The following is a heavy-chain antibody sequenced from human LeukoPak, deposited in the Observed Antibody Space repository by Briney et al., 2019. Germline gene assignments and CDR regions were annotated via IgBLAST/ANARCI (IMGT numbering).Heavy chain of an antibody. J-gene: IGHJ6*02. CDR1: GYTFTNYW. D-gene: IGHD6-13*01. CDR3: ARVTYSSSWYYYYYYYYGMDV. V-gene: IGHV1-8*02. CDR2: MNPNSGNT. Sequence: GESLKISCKGSGYTFTNYWIGWGRQATGQGLEWMGWMNPNSGNTGYAQKFQGRVTMTRNTSISTAYMELSSLRSEDTAVYYCARVTYSSSWYYYYYYYYGMDVWGQGTTVTVSS.